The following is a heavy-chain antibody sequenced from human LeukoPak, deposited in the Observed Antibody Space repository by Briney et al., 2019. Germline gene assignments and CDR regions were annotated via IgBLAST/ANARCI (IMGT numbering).Heavy chain of an antibody. Sequence: PGGSLRLSCAASGFTFSSYGMHWVRQAPGKGLEWVAFIRYDGSNKYYADSVKGRFTISRDNSKNTLYLQMNSLRAEDTAVYYCARASTLEWLLYDAFDIWGQGTMVTVSS. J-gene: IGHJ3*02. V-gene: IGHV3-30*02. CDR1: GFTFSSYG. CDR3: ARASTLEWLLYDAFDI. CDR2: IRYDGSNK. D-gene: IGHD3-3*01.